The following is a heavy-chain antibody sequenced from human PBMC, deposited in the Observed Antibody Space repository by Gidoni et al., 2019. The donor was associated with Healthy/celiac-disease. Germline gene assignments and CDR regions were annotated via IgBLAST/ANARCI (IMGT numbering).Heavy chain of an antibody. D-gene: IGHD5-18*01. Sequence: QVQLVESGGGVVQPGRSLRLSCAACGFTFSSYGMHWVRQAPGKGLEWVAVISYDGSNKYYADSVKGRFTISRDNSKNTLYLQMNSLRAEDTAVYYCAKDRDTAMAPFDYWGQGTLVTVSS. CDR3: AKDRDTAMAPFDY. CDR2: ISYDGSNK. CDR1: GFTFSSYG. V-gene: IGHV3-30*18. J-gene: IGHJ4*02.